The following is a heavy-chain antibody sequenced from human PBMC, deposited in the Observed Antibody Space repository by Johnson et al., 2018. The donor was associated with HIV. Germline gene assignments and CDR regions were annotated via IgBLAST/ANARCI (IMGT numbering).Heavy chain of an antibody. V-gene: IGHV3-NL1*01. Sequence: QVQLVESGGGVVQPGGSLRLSCAASDSMFSSYGIHWVRQAPGKGLEWVSRIVSDVSSAIYTDSVTGRFPISRDNTKNTVYLQMNSLRAGDTAVYYCARGRASWELYDAFEIWGQGTMVIVSS. CDR1: DSMFSSYG. CDR3: ARGRASWELYDAFEI. J-gene: IGHJ3*02. D-gene: IGHD1-26*01. CDR2: IVSDVSSA.